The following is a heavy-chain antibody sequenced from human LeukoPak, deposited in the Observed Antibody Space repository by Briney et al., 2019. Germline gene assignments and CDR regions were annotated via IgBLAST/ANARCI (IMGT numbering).Heavy chain of an antibody. CDR3: ARGGAVAGTVSRYYYYYYMDV. Sequence: GASVKVSCKASRYTFTSYDINWVRQATGQGLEWMGWMNPNSGNTGYAQKFQGRVTMTRNTSISTAYMELSSLRSGGTAVYYCARGGAVAGTVSRYYYYYYMDVWGKGTTVTVSS. CDR1: RYTFTSYD. V-gene: IGHV1-8*01. J-gene: IGHJ6*03. CDR2: MNPNSGNT. D-gene: IGHD6-19*01.